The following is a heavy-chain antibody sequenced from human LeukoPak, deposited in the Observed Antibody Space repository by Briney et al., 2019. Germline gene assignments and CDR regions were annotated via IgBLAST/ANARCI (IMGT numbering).Heavy chain of an antibody. CDR3: ATEGVGLTDAFDI. D-gene: IGHD1-14*01. Sequence: ASVTVSCTASVGTFSIYAISWVRQAPGQGLGWMGGIIPIFGTADYAQKFQGRVTITADKSTSTAYMELSSLRSEDTAVYYCATEGVGLTDAFDIWGQGTMVTVSS. V-gene: IGHV1-69*06. J-gene: IGHJ3*02. CDR2: IIPIFGTA. CDR1: VGTFSIYA.